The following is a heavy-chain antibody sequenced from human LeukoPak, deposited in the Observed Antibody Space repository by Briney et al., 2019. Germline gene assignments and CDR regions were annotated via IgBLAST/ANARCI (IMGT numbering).Heavy chain of an antibody. D-gene: IGHD3-22*01. V-gene: IGHV1-18*01. Sequence: GASVKVSCKTSGYSFTDYIIAWVRQAPGQGLEWLGWIGTYDGHTSYAQKVQGRVTMTTDTSATTAYLELRSLTSDDTALYYCARFGKTTYYYDSSGYPTDAFDIWGQGTMVTVSS. CDR2: IGTYDGHT. CDR3: ARFGKTTYYYDSSGYPTDAFDI. J-gene: IGHJ3*02. CDR1: GYSFTDYI.